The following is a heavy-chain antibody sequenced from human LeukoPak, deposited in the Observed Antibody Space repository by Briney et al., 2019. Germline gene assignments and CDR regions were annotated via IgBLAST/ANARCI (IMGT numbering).Heavy chain of an antibody. CDR2: IWYDGSNK. CDR1: GFTFSNYA. Sequence: PGGSLRLSCAASGFTFSNYAMHWVRQAPGKGLEWVAVIWYDGSNKYYADSVKGRFTISRDNAKNSLYLQMNSLRAEDTAVYYCARASYDFWSGYSALFDYWGQGTLVTVSS. J-gene: IGHJ4*02. CDR3: ARASYDFWSGYSALFDY. V-gene: IGHV3-33*01. D-gene: IGHD3-3*01.